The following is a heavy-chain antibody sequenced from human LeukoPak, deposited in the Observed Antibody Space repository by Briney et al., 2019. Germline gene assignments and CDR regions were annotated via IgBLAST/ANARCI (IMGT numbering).Heavy chain of an antibody. J-gene: IGHJ5*02. CDR1: GGTFGNSA. CDR3: ARVPQYDGFNYDDA. D-gene: IGHD5-24*01. V-gene: IGHV1-69*13. CDR2: MIPLFRTT. Sequence: SVKVSCKASGGTFGNSAFTWVRQAPGQGLEWMGGMIPLFRTTNYAQRLQGRVTITAVESTSTVYMELTSLTSEDTAVYYCARVPQYDGFNYDDAWGQGTLVTVSS.